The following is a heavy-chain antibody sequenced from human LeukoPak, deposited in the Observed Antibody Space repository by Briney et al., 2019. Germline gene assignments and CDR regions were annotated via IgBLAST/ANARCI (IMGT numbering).Heavy chain of an antibody. J-gene: IGHJ4*02. Sequence: PGGSLRLSCAASGFTFSSYAMSWVRQAPGKGLEWVSAISGSGGSTYYADSVKGRFTISRDNSKNTLYLQMNSLRAEDTAVYYCAKDLWFGELLPAPPSFDYWGQRTLVTVSS. V-gene: IGHV3-23*01. CDR2: ISGSGGST. D-gene: IGHD3-10*01. CDR1: GFTFSSYA. CDR3: AKDLWFGELLPAPPSFDY.